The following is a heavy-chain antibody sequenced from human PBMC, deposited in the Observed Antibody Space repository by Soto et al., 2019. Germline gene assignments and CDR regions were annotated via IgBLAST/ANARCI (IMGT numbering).Heavy chain of an antibody. CDR3: ARGRYCSSTSCRNYYYYYGMDV. D-gene: IGHD2-2*01. CDR2: LNPSGGDT. J-gene: IGHJ6*02. Sequence: GASVKVSCKASGFAFITYYMHWVRQAPGQGLAWVGTLNPSGGDTSYAEKFQGRVTMTRDTSTNTLYMEISSLRSEDTAVYYCARGRYCSSTSCRNYYYYYGMDVWDQGTTVTVSS. V-gene: IGHV1-46*01. CDR1: GFAFITYY.